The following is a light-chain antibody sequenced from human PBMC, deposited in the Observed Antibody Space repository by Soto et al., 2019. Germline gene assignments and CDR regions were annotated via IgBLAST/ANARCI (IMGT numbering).Light chain of an antibody. CDR2: AAS. Sequence: DFQMSQSPSTLSAYAGHTVTITRRASQSISRHLNWYQHKPGKAPKLLIYAASTLHSGVPSKFSGSGSGTDFTLTISGLQPEDFATYHCQQTYSDIAFGGGTKVDIK. V-gene: IGKV1-39*01. J-gene: IGKJ4*01. CDR3: QQTYSDIA. CDR1: QSISRH.